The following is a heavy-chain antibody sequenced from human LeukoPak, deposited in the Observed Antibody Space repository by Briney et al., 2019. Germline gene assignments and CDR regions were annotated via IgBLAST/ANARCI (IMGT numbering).Heavy chain of an antibody. Sequence: SGGSLRLSCAATGFTFTNYDMSWVRQAPGKGLEWVSAISGSGNRAYYADSVKGRFTISRDNSKNTLYLQMNSLRAEDTAVYYCAKDLDEGVAADRFDPWDQGTLVTVSS. D-gene: IGHD6-25*01. CDR1: GFTFTNYD. CDR2: ISGSGNRA. CDR3: AKDLDEGVAADRFDP. V-gene: IGHV3-23*01. J-gene: IGHJ5*02.